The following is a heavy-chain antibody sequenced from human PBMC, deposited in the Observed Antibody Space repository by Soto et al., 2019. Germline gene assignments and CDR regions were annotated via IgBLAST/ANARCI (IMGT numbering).Heavy chain of an antibody. D-gene: IGHD3-16*01. Sequence: SETLSLTCGVSGYSISSDNYWSWIRQPPGKGLEWIGHIYYSGNTDYNPSLKSRLAISIDTSKNQFSLKLSSVTAADTAVYFCAREGGESSDGLYYFDSWGQGSLVTVSS. CDR1: GYSISSDNY. CDR2: IYYSGNT. V-gene: IGHV4-30-4*01. CDR3: AREGGESSDGLYYFDS. J-gene: IGHJ4*02.